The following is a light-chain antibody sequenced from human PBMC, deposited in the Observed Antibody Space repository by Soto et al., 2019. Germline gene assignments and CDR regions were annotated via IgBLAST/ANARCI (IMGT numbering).Light chain of an antibody. CDR2: EVT. J-gene: IGLJ3*02. CDR3: SSYTNDRTPV. Sequence: QSALTQPASVSGSPGQSITISCTGTSSDVAGYNFVSWYQQHPGKAPKLMIYEVTNRPSGVSNRFSGSRSGNTASLTISGLQAEDEADYDCSSYTNDRTPVFGGGTKLTVL. V-gene: IGLV2-14*01. CDR1: SSDVAGYNF.